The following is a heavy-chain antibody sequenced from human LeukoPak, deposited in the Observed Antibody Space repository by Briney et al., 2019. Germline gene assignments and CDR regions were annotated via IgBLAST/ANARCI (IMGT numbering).Heavy chain of an antibody. CDR2: IKAESGRT. CDR3: ARGGKYGCSGGSCYSDY. J-gene: IGHJ4*02. V-gene: IGHV1-2*02. CDR1: GYMFTDYY. Sequence: ASVKLSCKASGYMFTDYYLHWVRQAPGQGLEWMGWIKAESGRTHYAQKFQGGVTMTRDTSITTAYMELSRLRSDDTALYYCARGGKYGCSGGSCYSDYWGQGTLVTVSS. D-gene: IGHD2-15*01.